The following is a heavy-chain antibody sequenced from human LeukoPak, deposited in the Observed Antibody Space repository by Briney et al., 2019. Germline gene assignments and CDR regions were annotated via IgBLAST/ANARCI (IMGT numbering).Heavy chain of an antibody. CDR1: GLTFSSYG. CDR3: AKGRKWELSFYFDY. D-gene: IGHD1-26*01. Sequence: GGSLRLSCAASGLTFSSYGMHWVRQAPGKGLEWVAFIRYDGSNKYYADSVKGRFTISRDNSKNTLYLQMNSLRAEDTAVYYCAKGRKWELSFYFDYWGQGTLVTVSS. J-gene: IGHJ4*02. V-gene: IGHV3-30*02. CDR2: IRYDGSNK.